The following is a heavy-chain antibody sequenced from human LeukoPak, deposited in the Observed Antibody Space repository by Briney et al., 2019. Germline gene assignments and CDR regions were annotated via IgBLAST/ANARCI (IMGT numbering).Heavy chain of an antibody. J-gene: IGHJ3*02. CDR2: ISSSGSTI. V-gene: IGHV3-11*01. D-gene: IGHD1-26*01. CDR1: GFTFSDYY. Sequence: GGSLRLSCAASGFTFSDYYMSWIRQAPGKGLEWVSYISSSGSTIYYADSVEGRFTISRDNAKNSLYLQMNSLRAEDTAVYYCARWSTELGSAFDIWGQGTMVTVSS. CDR3: ARWSTELGSAFDI.